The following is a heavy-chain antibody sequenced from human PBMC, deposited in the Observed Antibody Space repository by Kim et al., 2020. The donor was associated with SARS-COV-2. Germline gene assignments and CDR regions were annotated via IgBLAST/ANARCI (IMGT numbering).Heavy chain of an antibody. V-gene: IGHV3-11*06. CDR3: ARSNDFWSGYSPNWFDP. CDR1: GFTFSDYY. J-gene: IGHJ5*02. CDR2: ISSSSSYT. Sequence: GGSLRLSCAASGFTFSDYYMSWIRQAPGKGLEWVSYISSSSSYTNYADSVKGRFTISRDNAKNSLYLQMNSLRAEDTAVYYCARSNDFWSGYSPNWFDPWGQGTLVTVSS. D-gene: IGHD3-3*01.